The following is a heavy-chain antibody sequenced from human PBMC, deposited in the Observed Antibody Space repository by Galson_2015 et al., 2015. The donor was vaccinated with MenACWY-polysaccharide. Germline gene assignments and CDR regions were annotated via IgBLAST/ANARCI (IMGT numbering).Heavy chain of an antibody. CDR2: VTSSGDAT. CDR1: GSTFRNYF. D-gene: IGHD2-15*01. V-gene: IGHV3-23*01. CDR3: SRYCSGIRCYSGLDY. J-gene: IGHJ4*02. Sequence: LRLSCAASGSTFRNYFMTWVRQAPGKGLEWVSTVTSSGDATYYADSVKGRFTISRDNSRNTLYLQMNSLRAEDTAVYYCSRYCSGIRCYSGLDYWGQGTLVTVSS.